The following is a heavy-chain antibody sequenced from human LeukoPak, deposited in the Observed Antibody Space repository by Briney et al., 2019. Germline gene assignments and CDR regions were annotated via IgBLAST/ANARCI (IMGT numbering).Heavy chain of an antibody. J-gene: IGHJ4*02. CDR2: ISYDGSNK. V-gene: IGHV3-30-3*01. D-gene: IGHD6-19*01. CDR1: GFTFSSYA. CDR3: ARGGYSGGWYQDY. Sequence: GGSLRLSCAASGFTFSSYAMHWVRQAPGKGLEWVAVISYDGSNKYYADSVKGRFTISRDNSKNTLYLQMNSLRAEDTAVYYCARGGYSGGWYQDYWGQGTLVTVSS.